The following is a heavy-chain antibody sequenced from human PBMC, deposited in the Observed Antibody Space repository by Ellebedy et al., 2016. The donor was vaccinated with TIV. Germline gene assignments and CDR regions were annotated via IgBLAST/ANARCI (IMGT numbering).Heavy chain of an antibody. Sequence: PGGSLRLSCAASGFTFSSYTMNWVRHAPGKGLVWLSRINRDGSSANYADSVKGRFSISRDNSKNTLYVQMNSLRAEDTAVYYCARGGRDQWLIDYWGQGTLVTVSS. CDR3: ARGGRDQWLIDY. CDR2: INRDGSSA. J-gene: IGHJ4*02. V-gene: IGHV3-74*01. CDR1: GFTFSSYT. D-gene: IGHD6-19*01.